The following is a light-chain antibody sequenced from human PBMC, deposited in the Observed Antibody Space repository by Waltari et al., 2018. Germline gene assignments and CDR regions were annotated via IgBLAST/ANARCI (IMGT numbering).Light chain of an antibody. J-gene: IGKJ1*01. CDR2: GGS. V-gene: IGKV2-40*01. CDR1: QSLLHINGNTY. Sequence: DIVMTQTPLSLPISPGEPASVSCRSSQSLLHINGNTYLQWYLQKQGKSPHLLIYGGSKNAVVVPSIFSGSGSGTHFTLTISNVEADDFGIYYCVQTMTFPRTFGQWTKVEIK. CDR3: VQTMTFPRT.